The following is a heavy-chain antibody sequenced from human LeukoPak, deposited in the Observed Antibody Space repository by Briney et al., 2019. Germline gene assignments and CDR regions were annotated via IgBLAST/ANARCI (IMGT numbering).Heavy chain of an antibody. J-gene: IGHJ4*02. D-gene: IGHD3-10*01. CDR1: GGSISSHY. CDR3: ARGLGTVGSGSTDY. CDR2: IYHSGST. V-gene: IGHV4-59*11. Sequence: SETLSLTCTVSGGSISSHYWSWIRQPPGKGLEWIGEIYHSGSTNYNPSLKSRVTISVDKSKNQFSLKLSSVTAADTAVYYCARGLGTVGSGSTDYWGQGTLVTVSS.